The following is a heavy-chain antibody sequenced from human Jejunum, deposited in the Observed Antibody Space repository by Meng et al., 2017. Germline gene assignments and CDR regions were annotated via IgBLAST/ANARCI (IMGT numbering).Heavy chain of an antibody. CDR3: AKGLYSGSYFCLAD. D-gene: IGHD1-26*01. CDR2: ISGGGSI. Sequence: GGSLRLSCATSGFSFRSYTMSWVRQAPGKGLEWVSSISGGGSIDYAASVKGRFTVSRDNSNNSVSLLMNSLRAEDTAVYYCAKGLYSGSYFCLADWGQGALVTVSS. V-gene: IGHV3-23*01. CDR1: GFSFRSYT. J-gene: IGHJ4*02.